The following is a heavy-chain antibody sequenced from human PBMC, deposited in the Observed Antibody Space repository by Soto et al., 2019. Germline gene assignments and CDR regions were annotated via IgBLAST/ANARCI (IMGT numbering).Heavy chain of an antibody. J-gene: IGHJ4*02. D-gene: IGHD4-17*01. Sequence: EVQLLESGGGSVHPGASLRLSCAASGFTFSDFAMAWVRQAPGKGLEWVSSASGSGSGTYYADSVKGRFTISRDNSKNTLFLHMTNLRAGDTALYFCAKGRPGAAAAPDSWGQGTLVTVSS. CDR1: GFTFSDFA. V-gene: IGHV3-23*01. CDR3: AKGRPGAAAAPDS. CDR2: ASGSGSGT.